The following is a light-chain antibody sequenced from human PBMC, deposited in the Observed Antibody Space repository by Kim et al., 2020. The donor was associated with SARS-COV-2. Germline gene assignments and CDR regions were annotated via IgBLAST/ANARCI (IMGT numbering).Light chain of an antibody. CDR1: SLRSYY. Sequence: ALGQTVRITCQEDSLRSYYASWYQQKPGQAPVLVIYGKNNRPSGIPVRFSGSSSGNTASLTITGAQAEDEADYYCNSRDSSGNHLVFGGGTQLTVL. CDR3: NSRDSSGNHLV. V-gene: IGLV3-19*01. CDR2: GKN. J-gene: IGLJ2*01.